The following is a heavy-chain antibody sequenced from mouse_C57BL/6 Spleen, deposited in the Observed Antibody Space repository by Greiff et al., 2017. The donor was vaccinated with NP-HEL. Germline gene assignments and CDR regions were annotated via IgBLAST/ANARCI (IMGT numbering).Heavy chain of an antibody. V-gene: IGHV1-76*01. CDR2: IYPGSGNT. D-gene: IGHD3-2*02. CDR3: ARVEAGSCAY. Sequence: VQLQQSGAELVRPGASVKLSCKASGYPFTDYYINWVKQRPGQGLEWIARIYPGSGNTYYNEKFKGKATLTAEKSSSTAYMQLSSLTSEDSAVYFCARVEAGSCAYWGQGTLVTVSA. CDR1: GYPFTDYY. J-gene: IGHJ3*01.